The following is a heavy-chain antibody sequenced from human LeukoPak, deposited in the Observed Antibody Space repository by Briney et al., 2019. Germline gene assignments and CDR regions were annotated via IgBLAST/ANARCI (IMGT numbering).Heavy chain of an antibody. D-gene: IGHD6-13*01. CDR3: ATGQQLVRPPDY. J-gene: IGHJ4*02. CDR2: FDPEDGET. CDR1: GYTLTELS. Sequence: GASVKVPCKVSGYTLTELSMHWVRQAPGKGLEWMGGFDPEDGETIYAQKFQGRVTMTEDTSTDTAYMELSSLRSEDTAVYYCATGQQLVRPPDYWGQGTLVTVSS. V-gene: IGHV1-24*01.